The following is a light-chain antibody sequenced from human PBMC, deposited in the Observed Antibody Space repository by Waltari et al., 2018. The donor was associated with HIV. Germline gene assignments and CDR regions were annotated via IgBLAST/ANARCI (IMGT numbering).Light chain of an antibody. CDR2: EVT. CDR3: FSYVGSSLWV. CDR1: SSDVGNYNL. V-gene: IGLV2-23*02. J-gene: IGLJ3*02. Sequence: QSVLTQPASVSGSPGQSITISCTGTSSDVGNYNLVPWYQQHPGKAPKLIIYEVTERPSGVSNRFSGFKSANTASLTISGVQAEDEADYYCFSYVGSSLWVFGGGTKLTVL.